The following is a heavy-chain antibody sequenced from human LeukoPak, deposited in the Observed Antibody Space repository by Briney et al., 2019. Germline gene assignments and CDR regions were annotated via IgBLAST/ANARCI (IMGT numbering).Heavy chain of an antibody. CDR1: GGSISSGDYY. Sequence: SETLSLTCTVSGGSISSGDYYWSWIRQPPGKGLEWIGYIYYSGSTYYSPSLKSRVTISVDTSKNQFSLKVTSVTAADTAVYYCARGDSGWHTPAIDIWGQGTMVTVSS. D-gene: IGHD6-19*01. CDR2: IYYSGST. J-gene: IGHJ3*02. V-gene: IGHV4-30-4*01. CDR3: ARGDSGWHTPAIDI.